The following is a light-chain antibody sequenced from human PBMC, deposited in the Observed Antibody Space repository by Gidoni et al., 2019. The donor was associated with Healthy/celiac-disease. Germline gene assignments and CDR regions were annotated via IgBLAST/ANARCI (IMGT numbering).Light chain of an antibody. Sequence: DIQMTQSPSTLSASVGDRVTITCRASQSISSWLAWYQQKPGKAPKLLIYDATSLESGVPSRFSGSGSGTEFTLTISSLQPDDFATYYCQQYNSQYTFXQXIKLEIK. CDR1: QSISSW. V-gene: IGKV1-5*01. CDR2: DAT. CDR3: QQYNSQYT. J-gene: IGKJ2*01.